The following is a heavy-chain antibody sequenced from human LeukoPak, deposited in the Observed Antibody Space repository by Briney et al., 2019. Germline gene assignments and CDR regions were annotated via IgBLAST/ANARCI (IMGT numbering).Heavy chain of an antibody. V-gene: IGHV4-30-2*01. J-gene: IGHJ4*02. D-gene: IGHD2-2*01. CDR1: GCSISSGGYY. CDR3: ARFSSFRTSFDY. Sequence: SQTLSLTCTVSGCSISSGGYYWSWIRQPPGKGLEWIGYIYHSGSTYYNPSLKSRVTISVDRSKNQFSLKLSSVTAADTAVYYCARFSSFRTSFDYWGQGTLVTVSS. CDR2: IYHSGST.